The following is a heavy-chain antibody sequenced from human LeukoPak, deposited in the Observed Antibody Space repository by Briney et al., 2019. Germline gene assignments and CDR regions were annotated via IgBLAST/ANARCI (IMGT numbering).Heavy chain of an antibody. CDR1: GGSISSYY. CDR2: IYYSGST. CDR3: ASHLGTDDYNYYYYYYLDV. D-gene: IGHD5-24*01. Sequence: SETLSLTCTVSGGSISSYYWSWIRQPPGKGLEWIGYIYYSGSTNYNPSLKSRVTISVDTSKNQFSLKLSSVTAADTAVYYCASHLGTDDYNYYYYYYLDVWGKGTTVTVSS. V-gene: IGHV4-59*01. J-gene: IGHJ6*03.